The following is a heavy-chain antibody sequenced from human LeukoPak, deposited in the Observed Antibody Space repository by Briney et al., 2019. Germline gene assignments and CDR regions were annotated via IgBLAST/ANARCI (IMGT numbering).Heavy chain of an antibody. D-gene: IGHD2-8*01. CDR1: GFTFSSYG. CDR3: AKGAPYCTNGVCYTGGYYGMDV. CDR2: ISYDGSNK. Sequence: GGSLRLSCAASGFTFSSYGMHWVRQAPGKGLEWVAVISYDGSNKYYADSVKGRFTISRDNSKNTLYLQMNSLGAEDTAVYYCAKGAPYCTNGVCYTGGYYGMDVWGQGTTVTVSS. J-gene: IGHJ6*02. V-gene: IGHV3-30*18.